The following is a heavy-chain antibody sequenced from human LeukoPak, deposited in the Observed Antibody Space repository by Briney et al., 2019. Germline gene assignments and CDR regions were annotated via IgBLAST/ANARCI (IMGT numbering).Heavy chain of an antibody. D-gene: IGHD3-10*01. V-gene: IGHV3-21*01. Sequence: GGSLRLSCAASGFTFSSYSMNWVRQAPGKGLEWVSSISSSSSYLYYADSVKGRFTISRDNVKNSLYLQMNSLRAEDTAVYYCASSLVRGVISIRDYYYMDVWGKGTTVTVSS. CDR3: ASSLVRGVISIRDYYYMDV. CDR1: GFTFSSYS. J-gene: IGHJ6*03. CDR2: ISSSSSYL.